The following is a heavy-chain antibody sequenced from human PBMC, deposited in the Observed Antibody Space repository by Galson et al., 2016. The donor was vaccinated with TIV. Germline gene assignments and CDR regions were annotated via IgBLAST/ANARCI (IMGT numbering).Heavy chain of an antibody. Sequence: SVKVSCKAAGYTFSRHGISWVRQAPGQGLEWLGWISVENGNTNNAQKLQGRVTMTTDTATSTAYMELRSLRSDDTAVDYCARERGEWHDRSGFHILFDYWGQGTLVTVSS. CDR1: GYTFSRHG. CDR2: ISVENGNT. CDR3: ARERGEWHDRSGFHILFDY. D-gene: IGHD3-22*01. V-gene: IGHV1-18*01. J-gene: IGHJ4*02.